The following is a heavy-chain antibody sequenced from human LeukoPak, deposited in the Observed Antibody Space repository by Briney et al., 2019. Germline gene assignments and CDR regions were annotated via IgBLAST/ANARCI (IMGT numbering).Heavy chain of an antibody. Sequence: GGSLTLSCAASAFTFSNYRMTWVRQAPATGLEWVANIRQDGSEKYYVDSVNGRFTISRDNARNSLYLQMNSQRAEDTAVYYCAREVTMNYYDSSGSGLYQYYYMDVWGKGTTVTVSS. CDR1: AFTFSNYR. CDR2: IRQDGSEK. CDR3: AREVTMNYYDSSGSGLYQYYYMDV. D-gene: IGHD3-22*01. J-gene: IGHJ6*03. V-gene: IGHV3-7*01.